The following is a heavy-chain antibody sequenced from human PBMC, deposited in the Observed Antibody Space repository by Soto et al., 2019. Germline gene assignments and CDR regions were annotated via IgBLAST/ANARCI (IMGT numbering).Heavy chain of an antibody. J-gene: IGHJ2*01. CDR2: INAGNGNT. CDR3: ARGGSIYCYFDR. D-gene: IGHD1-26*01. CDR1: GYTFTSYA. Sequence: ASVKVSCKASGYTFTSYAMHWVRQAPGQRLEWMGWINAGNGNTKYSQKFQGRVTITRDTSASTAYMELSSLRSEDTAVYYCARGGSIYCYFDRWGRGILVTFSS. V-gene: IGHV1-3*01.